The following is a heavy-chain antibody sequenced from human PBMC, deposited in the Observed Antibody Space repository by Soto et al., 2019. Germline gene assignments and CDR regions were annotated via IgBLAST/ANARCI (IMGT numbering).Heavy chain of an antibody. D-gene: IGHD6-19*01. V-gene: IGHV3-49*04. Sequence: EVQLVEAGGGLVQPGRSRRLSCTASGFTFGDYTMSWVRQAPGKGLEWVGFIRSKAYGGTRRYAASVEGRFTISRDDSKRIVYLQLNSLKTEDSCVYYCSRDFQWLVQAYGVDVWCQGTAVTVSS. J-gene: IGHJ6*02. CDR1: GFTFGDYT. CDR3: SRDFQWLVQAYGVDV. CDR2: IRSKAYGGTR.